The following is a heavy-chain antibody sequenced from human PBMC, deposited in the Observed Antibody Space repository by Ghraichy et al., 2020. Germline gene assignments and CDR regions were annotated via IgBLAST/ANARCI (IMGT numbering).Heavy chain of an antibody. D-gene: IGHD4-17*01. CDR2: IKLSGST. CDR3: ARGISYGDYVVAFGY. V-gene: IGHV4-34*01. J-gene: IGHJ4*02. CDR1: GGSFSGYY. Sequence: SETLSLTCTVYGGSFSGYYWSWLRQPPGKGLEWIGEIKLSGSTSYSPSLRSRVTISVDTSKNQFSLKLTSVTAADTAMYYCARGISYGDYVVAFGYWGQGTLVTVSS.